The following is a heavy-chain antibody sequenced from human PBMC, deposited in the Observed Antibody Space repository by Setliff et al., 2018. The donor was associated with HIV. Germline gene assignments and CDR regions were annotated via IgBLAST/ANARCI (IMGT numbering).Heavy chain of an antibody. CDR2: INWNGGST. CDR1: GFTFDNYG. J-gene: IGHJ4*01. V-gene: IGHV3-20*04. D-gene: IGHD3-22*01. CDR3: ASSRPPDDSSGYLDH. Sequence: PGGSLRLSCAASGFTFDNYGMTWVRQAPGKGLEWVSGINWNGGSTGYADSVKGRFTISRDNAKNSLHLQMNSLRAEDTALYYCASSRPPDDSSGYLDHWGQGTLVTVSS.